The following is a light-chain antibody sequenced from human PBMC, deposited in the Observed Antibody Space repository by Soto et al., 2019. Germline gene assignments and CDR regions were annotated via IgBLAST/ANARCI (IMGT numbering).Light chain of an antibody. CDR2: EVS. CDR1: SSNVGSYNL. CDR3: CSYAGSYTYV. Sequence: QSVLTQPASVSGSPGQSITISCTGTSSNVGSYNLVSWYQQHPGKAPKLMIYEVSKRPSGVSNRFSGSKSGNTASLTISGLQAEDGADYHCCSYAGSYTYVFGPGTKVTVL. J-gene: IGLJ1*01. V-gene: IGLV2-23*02.